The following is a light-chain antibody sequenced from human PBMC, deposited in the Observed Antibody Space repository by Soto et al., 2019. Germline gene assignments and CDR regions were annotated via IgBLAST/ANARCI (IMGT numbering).Light chain of an antibody. V-gene: IGKV3-15*01. CDR2: GAY. CDR3: QHYFSCSLT. J-gene: IGKJ4*01. CDR1: QSVGSD. Sequence: EIVLTQSPATLSMSPGDRGILSCRASQSVGSDLAWYQQKPGQAPRLLIYGAYTRPTGVPARFSGSGSGTEFTLTISSLQSEDFAFHYCQHYFSCSLTFGGGTRVEVK.